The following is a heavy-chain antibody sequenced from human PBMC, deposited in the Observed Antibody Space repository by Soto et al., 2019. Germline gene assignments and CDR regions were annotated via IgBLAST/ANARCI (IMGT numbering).Heavy chain of an antibody. Sequence: QVQLVQSGAEVKKPGSSVKVSCKASGGTFSSYAISWVRQAPGQGLEWMGGIIPIFGTANYAQKFQGRVTTNASATTSTAYTELSSLRSAATAGYYCASSRYCISTSCDPSDFGYYYSGMDVWGQGTTVTVSS. CDR2: IIPIFGTA. CDR1: GGTFSSYA. J-gene: IGHJ6*02. D-gene: IGHD2-2*01. V-gene: IGHV1-69*12. CDR3: ASSRYCISTSCDPSDFGYYYSGMDV.